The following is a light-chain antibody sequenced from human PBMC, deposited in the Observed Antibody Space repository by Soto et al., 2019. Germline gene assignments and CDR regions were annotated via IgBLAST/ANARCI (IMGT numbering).Light chain of an antibody. CDR1: QSVSSS. J-gene: IGKJ2*01. CDR2: GAS. V-gene: IGKV3-15*01. Sequence: EIVMTQSPVTLSVSPGERATLSCRASQSVSSSLAWFQQKPGQAPRLLIYGASTRAPGIPARFSGSGSGTEFTLTISSLQSEDFAVYYCQQYNNWPRTFGQGTKLEMK. CDR3: QQYNNWPRT.